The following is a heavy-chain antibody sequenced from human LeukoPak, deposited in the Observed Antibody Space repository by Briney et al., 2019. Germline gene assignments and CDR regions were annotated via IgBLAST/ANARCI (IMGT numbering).Heavy chain of an antibody. CDR3: ARDPPYYYDSSGF. Sequence: GGSLRLSCAASGFTFSSYWMSWVRQAPGKGLEWVANIKQDGSEKYYVDSVKGRFTISRDNAKNSLYLQMKSLRAEDTAVYYCARDPPYYYDSSGFWGQGTLVTVSS. CDR2: IKQDGSEK. J-gene: IGHJ4*02. V-gene: IGHV3-7*01. D-gene: IGHD3-22*01. CDR1: GFTFSSYW.